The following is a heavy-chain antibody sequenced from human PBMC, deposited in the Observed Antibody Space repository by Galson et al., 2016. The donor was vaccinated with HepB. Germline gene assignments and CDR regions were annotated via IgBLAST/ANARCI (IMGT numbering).Heavy chain of an antibody. J-gene: IGHJ4*02. CDR1: GFSFRAYV. CDR3: ARGDPWYSSGWGPDY. CDR2: IGHDGNKE. Sequence: SLRLSCAASGFSFRAYVMHWVRQAPGKGLEWVAGIGHDGNKEYFMESAKGRFTVSRDNSKNTLYLQMNTLGVEDTAVYYCARGDPWYSSGWGPDYWGQGTLLTVSS. D-gene: IGHD6-19*01. V-gene: IGHV3-33*01.